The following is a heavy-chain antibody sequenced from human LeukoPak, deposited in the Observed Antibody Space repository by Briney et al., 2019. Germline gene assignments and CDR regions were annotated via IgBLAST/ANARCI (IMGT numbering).Heavy chain of an antibody. Sequence: TSETLSLTCTVSGASMITYYWTWIRQSPGKGLEWIGYIDYSGSPNYNPSLKSRVTISVDASKNQFSLKLSSVTAADTAVYYCARDLRGSSCYDSWGQGTLVTVSS. CDR1: GASMITYY. D-gene: IGHD2-2*01. J-gene: IGHJ4*02. V-gene: IGHV4-59*01. CDR2: IDYSGSP. CDR3: ARDLRGSSCYDS.